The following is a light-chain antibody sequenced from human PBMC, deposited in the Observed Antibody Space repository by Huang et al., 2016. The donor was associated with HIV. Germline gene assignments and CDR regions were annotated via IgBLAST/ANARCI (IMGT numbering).Light chain of an antibody. CDR2: AAS. CDR1: QGIDNY. Sequence: IQLTQFPSSLSASVGDRVTITCRASQGIDNYLAWYQQEPGKAPKRQIFAASTLQSGVPSRFGGSGSGRDFTLTISRLQPEDSATYFCQQLSSNPYTFGQGTKLEIK. J-gene: IGKJ2*01. V-gene: IGKV1-9*01. CDR3: QQLSSNPYT.